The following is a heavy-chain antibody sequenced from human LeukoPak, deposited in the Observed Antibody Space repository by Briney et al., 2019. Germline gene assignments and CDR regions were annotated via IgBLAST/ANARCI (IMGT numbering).Heavy chain of an antibody. V-gene: IGHV3-33*03. Sequence: GRSLRLSCEASGFSFSNYGMHWVRQAPGKGLEWVAVIWNDGSNRNYGDSVKGRFTVSRDNSKNTLYLQMNSLRAEDTAAYYCAKGLRHNWDYSVDYWGQGTLVTVS. CDR1: GFSFSNYG. J-gene: IGHJ4*02. CDR3: AKGLRHNWDYSVDY. D-gene: IGHD1-7*01. CDR2: IWNDGSNR.